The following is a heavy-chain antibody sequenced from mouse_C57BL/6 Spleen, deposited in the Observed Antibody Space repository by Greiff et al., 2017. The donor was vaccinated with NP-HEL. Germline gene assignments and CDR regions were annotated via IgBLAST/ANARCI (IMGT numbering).Heavy chain of an antibody. CDR3: TQGGLRRKGFAY. Sequence: QVQLKESGAELVRPGASVTLSCKASGYTFTDYEMHWVKQTPVHGLEWIGAIDPETGGTAYNQKFKGKAILTADKSSSTAYMELRSLTSEDSAVYYCTQGGLRRKGFAYWGQGTLVTVSA. V-gene: IGHV1-15*01. D-gene: IGHD2-2*01. CDR2: IDPETGGT. J-gene: IGHJ3*01. CDR1: GYTFTDYE.